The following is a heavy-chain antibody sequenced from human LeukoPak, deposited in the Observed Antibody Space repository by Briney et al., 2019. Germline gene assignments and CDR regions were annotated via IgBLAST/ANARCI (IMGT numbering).Heavy chain of an antibody. CDR2: FYPGDSDT. Sequence: GESLKISCKGSGYSFTSYWIGWVRQMPGKGLEWMGVFYPGDSDTRYSPSFQGQVTMSGDESISTAYLQWSSLKASDTAMYYCARRLGFDYDSSGYTSDYWGQGTLVTVSS. D-gene: IGHD3-22*01. V-gene: IGHV5-51*01. CDR3: ARRLGFDYDSSGYTSDY. J-gene: IGHJ4*02. CDR1: GYSFTSYW.